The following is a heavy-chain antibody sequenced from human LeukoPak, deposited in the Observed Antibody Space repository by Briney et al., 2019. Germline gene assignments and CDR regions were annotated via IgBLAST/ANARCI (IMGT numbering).Heavy chain of an antibody. Sequence: SETLSLTCTVSGGSISSGSYYWSWIRQPAGKGLEWIGRIYYSGSTYYNPSLKSRATISVDTSKNQFSLKLSSVTAADTAVYYCARDGRYYYAFDIWGQGTMVTVSS. V-gene: IGHV4-61*10. J-gene: IGHJ3*02. CDR2: IYYSGST. D-gene: IGHD1-26*01. CDR1: GGSISSGSYY. CDR3: ARDGRYYYAFDI.